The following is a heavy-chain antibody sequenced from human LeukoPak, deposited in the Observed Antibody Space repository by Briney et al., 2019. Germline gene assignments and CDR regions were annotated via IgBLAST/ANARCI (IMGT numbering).Heavy chain of an antibody. V-gene: IGHV1-18*01. CDR2: ISAYNGNT. D-gene: IGHD2-8*01. Sequence: ASVKVSCKASGYTFTSYGISWVRQAPGQGLEWMGWISAYNGNTNYAQKLQGRVTMTTDTSTSTAYMELSSLSSEDTAVYFCARGRGVCYNENQCYYYYYMDVWGTGTTVTVSS. J-gene: IGHJ6*03. CDR3: ARGRGVCYNENQCYYYYYMDV. CDR1: GYTFTSYG.